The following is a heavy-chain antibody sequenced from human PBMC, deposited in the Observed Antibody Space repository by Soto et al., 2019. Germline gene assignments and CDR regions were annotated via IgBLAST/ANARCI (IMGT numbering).Heavy chain of an antibody. CDR1: GYNFANYW. D-gene: IGHD3-9*01. Sequence: PGESQKISCKGSGYNFANYWVGWVRQMPGKGLEWMGIIYPGNSDTRYSPSFQGQVTISADTSISTAYLEWSSLKASDTAIYYCARHVYYDVLKKNYWGQGTLVTVSS. J-gene: IGHJ4*02. CDR2: IYPGNSDT. V-gene: IGHV5-51*01. CDR3: ARHVYYDVLKKNY.